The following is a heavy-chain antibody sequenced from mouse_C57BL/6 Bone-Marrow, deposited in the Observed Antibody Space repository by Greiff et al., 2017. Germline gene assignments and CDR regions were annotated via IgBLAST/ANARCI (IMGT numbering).Heavy chain of an antibody. Sequence: VQLQQSGAELVRPGASVKLSCTASGFNIKDYYMHWVKQRPEQGLEWIGRIDPEDGDTEYAPKFQGKATMTADTSSNTAYLQLSSLTSEDTAVYYCTIYDYDEGYYAMDYWGQGTSVTVSS. CDR3: TIYDYDEGYYAMDY. J-gene: IGHJ4*01. CDR2: IDPEDGDT. D-gene: IGHD2-4*01. V-gene: IGHV14-1*01. CDR1: GFNIKDYY.